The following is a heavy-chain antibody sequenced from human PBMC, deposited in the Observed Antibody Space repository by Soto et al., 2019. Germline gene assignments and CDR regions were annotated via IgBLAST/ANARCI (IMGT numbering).Heavy chain of an antibody. CDR1: GFTFSSYS. D-gene: IGHD3-16*01. Sequence: GGSLRLSCAASGFTFSSYSMSWVRQAPGKGLEWVSAISGSGGSTYYADSVKGRFTISRDNSKNTLYLQMNSLRAEDTAVYYCAKSIMITFGGGAFDIWGQGTMVTVSS. CDR3: AKSIMITFGGGAFDI. V-gene: IGHV3-23*01. J-gene: IGHJ3*02. CDR2: ISGSGGST.